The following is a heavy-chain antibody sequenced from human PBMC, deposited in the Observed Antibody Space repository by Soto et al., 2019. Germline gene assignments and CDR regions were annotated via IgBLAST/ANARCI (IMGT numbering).Heavy chain of an antibody. J-gene: IGHJ4*02. V-gene: IGHV4-59*12. CDR2: IYYSGST. CDR1: GGSISSYY. Sequence: SETLSLTCTVSGGSISSYYWSWIRQPPGKGLEWIGYIYYSGSTYYNPSLKSRVTISVDTSKNQFSLKLSSVTAADTAVYYCASGIAVAGTGNFDYWGQGTLVTVSS. D-gene: IGHD6-19*01. CDR3: ASGIAVAGTGNFDY.